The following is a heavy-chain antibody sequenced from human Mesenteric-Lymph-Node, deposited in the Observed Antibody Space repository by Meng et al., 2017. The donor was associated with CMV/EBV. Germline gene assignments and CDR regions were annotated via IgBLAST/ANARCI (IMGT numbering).Heavy chain of an antibody. CDR1: GFTFSSYW. CDR2: IKQDGSEK. Sequence: GESLKISCAASGFTFSSYWMSWVRQAPGKGLEWVANIKQDGSEKYYVDSVKGRFTISRDNSKNTVHLQMNSLRAEDTAVYYCAKPDYYGSDFFDSWGQGTLVTVSS. V-gene: IGHV3-7*03. D-gene: IGHD3-10*01. J-gene: IGHJ4*02. CDR3: AKPDYYGSDFFDS.